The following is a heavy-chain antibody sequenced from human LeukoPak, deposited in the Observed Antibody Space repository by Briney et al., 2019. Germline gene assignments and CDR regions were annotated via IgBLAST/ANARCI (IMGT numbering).Heavy chain of an antibody. V-gene: IGHV4-59*01. CDR3: ARARAYRSSSGWFDP. CDR2: IYYSGST. CDR1: GGSISSYY. D-gene: IGHD6-6*01. J-gene: IGHJ5*02. Sequence: SETLSLTCTVSGGSISSYYWSWIRQPPGKGLEWIGNIYYSGSTNYNPSLKSRVTISMDTSTDQFSLKLSSVTAADTAVYFCARARAYRSSSGWFDPWGQGTLVTVSS.